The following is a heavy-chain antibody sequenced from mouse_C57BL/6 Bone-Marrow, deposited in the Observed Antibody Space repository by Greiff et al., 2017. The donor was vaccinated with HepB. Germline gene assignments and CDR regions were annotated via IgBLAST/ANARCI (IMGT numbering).Heavy chain of an antibody. J-gene: IGHJ2*01. D-gene: IGHD3-2*02. CDR1: GFNIKDDY. CDR2: IDPANGDT. CDR3: TEGYDYFDY. Sequence: EVMLVESGAELVRPGASVKLSCTASGFNIKDDYMHWVKQRPEQGLEWIGWIDPANGDTEYASKFQGKAPITADTSSNTAYLQLSSLTSEDTAVYYCTEGYDYFDYWGQGTTLTVSS. V-gene: IGHV14-4*01.